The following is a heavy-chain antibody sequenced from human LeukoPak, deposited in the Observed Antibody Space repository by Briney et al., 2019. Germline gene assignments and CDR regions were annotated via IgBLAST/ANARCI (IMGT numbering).Heavy chain of an antibody. Sequence: PGGSLRLSCAASGFTFSSYWMHWVRQAPGKGLVWVSRINSDGSSTSYADSVKGRFTISRDNAKNTLYLQMNSLRAEDTAVYYCAKEGIAVAGPVYYYYYGMDVWGQGTTVTVSS. D-gene: IGHD6-19*01. CDR2: INSDGSST. J-gene: IGHJ6*02. CDR3: AKEGIAVAGPVYYYYYGMDV. V-gene: IGHV3-74*01. CDR1: GFTFSSYW.